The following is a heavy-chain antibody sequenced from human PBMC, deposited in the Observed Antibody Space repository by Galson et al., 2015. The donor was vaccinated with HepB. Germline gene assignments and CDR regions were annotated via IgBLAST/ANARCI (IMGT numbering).Heavy chain of an antibody. CDR3: ATSQRWELAPRDAFDI. Sequence: SVKVSCKASGYTFTSYGISWVRQAPGQGLEWMGWISAYNGNTNYAQKLQGRVTMTTDTSTSTAYMELRSLRSDDTAVYYCATSQRWELAPRDAFDIWGQGTMVTVSS. V-gene: IGHV1-18*01. CDR1: GYTFTSYG. D-gene: IGHD1-26*01. CDR2: ISAYNGNT. J-gene: IGHJ3*02.